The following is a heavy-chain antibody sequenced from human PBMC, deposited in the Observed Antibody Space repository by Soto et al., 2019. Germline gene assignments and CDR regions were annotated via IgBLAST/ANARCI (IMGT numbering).Heavy chain of an antibody. CDR3: ARADSRYGGNSVDD. CDR1: GYTFTSYG. V-gene: IGHV1-18*01. CDR2: ISTYNGNT. J-gene: IGHJ4*02. Sequence: QVQLVQSGAEVKKPGASVKVSCKASGYTFTSYGITWVRQAPGQGLEWMGWISTYNGNTNYIQKRQGRVTMTTDTSTSTAYMELRSLRSDDTAVYYCARADSRYGGNSVDDWGQGTLVTVSS. D-gene: IGHD2-21*02.